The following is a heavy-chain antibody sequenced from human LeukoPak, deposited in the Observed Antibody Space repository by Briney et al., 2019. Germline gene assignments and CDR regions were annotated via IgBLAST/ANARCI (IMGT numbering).Heavy chain of an antibody. Sequence: TAGSLRLSCAASGFTFSSYGLHWIRQAPGKGQEWVAVIWYDGSNKHYADSVKGRFTISRDNSKNTLFLQMNSLRAEDTAVYYCARGLVIQWDTVAVDYWGRGTLVTVSS. D-gene: IGHD3-9*01. CDR1: GFTFSSYG. V-gene: IGHV3-33*01. CDR3: ARGLVIQWDTVAVDY. CDR2: IWYDGSNK. J-gene: IGHJ4*02.